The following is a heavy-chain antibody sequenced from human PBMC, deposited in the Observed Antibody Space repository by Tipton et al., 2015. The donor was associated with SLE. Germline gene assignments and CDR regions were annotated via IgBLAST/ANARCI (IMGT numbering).Heavy chain of an antibody. J-gene: IGHJ5*02. D-gene: IGHD3-10*02. CDR3: AGRSVPGPLPFDL. CDR1: VGIVTSTSYY. V-gene: IGHV4-39*01. CDR2: LSGSGSR. Sequence: TLSLTCDVSVGIVTSTSYYWGWFRLSPKRELEWIATLSGSGSRFYRPSFRSRVTVSRGSTERQFSLRLSAATGADAGLYFCAGRSVPGPLPFDLLGPGVLVAVSS.